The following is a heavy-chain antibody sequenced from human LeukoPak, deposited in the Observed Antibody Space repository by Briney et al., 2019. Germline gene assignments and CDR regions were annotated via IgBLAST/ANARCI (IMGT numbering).Heavy chain of an antibody. D-gene: IGHD6-19*01. CDR3: ASIAVAGKSFDY. CDR2: INPNSGGT. J-gene: IGHJ4*02. V-gene: IGHV1-2*02. CDR1: GYTFTGYY. Sequence: ASVKVSCKASGYTFTGYYMHWVRQAPGQGLEWMGWINPNSGGTNYAQKFQGRVTMTRDTSTSTVYMELSSLRSEDTAVYYCASIAVAGKSFDYWGQGTLVTVSS.